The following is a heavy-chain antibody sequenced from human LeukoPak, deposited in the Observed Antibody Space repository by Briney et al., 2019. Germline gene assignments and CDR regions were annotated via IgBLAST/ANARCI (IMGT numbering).Heavy chain of an antibody. CDR1: GFTFDDYA. D-gene: IGHD2-15*01. J-gene: IGHJ4*02. CDR3: AKEMVVAAALDY. V-gene: IGHV3-43*01. Sequence: PPGGSLRLSCAASGFTFDDYAIHWVRQAPGKGLEWVSLISWDGGTRYYADSVQGRFTISRDNSKNSLYLQMNSLRTEDTALYYCAKEMVVAAALDYWGQGTLVTVSS. CDR2: ISWDGGTR.